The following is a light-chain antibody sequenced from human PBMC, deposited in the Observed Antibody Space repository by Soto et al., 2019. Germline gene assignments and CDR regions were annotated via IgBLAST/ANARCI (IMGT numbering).Light chain of an antibody. CDR1: QSVSSSH. CDR2: GAS. Sequence: EIVLTQSPGTLSLPPGERAILSCSASQSVSSSHLAWYQQKPGQAPRLLIYGASSRATGIPDRFSGSGSGTDFSLTISRLEPEDFAVYYCQHYGTSPPALTFGGGTKVEIK. V-gene: IGKV3-20*01. CDR3: QHYGTSPPALT. J-gene: IGKJ4*01.